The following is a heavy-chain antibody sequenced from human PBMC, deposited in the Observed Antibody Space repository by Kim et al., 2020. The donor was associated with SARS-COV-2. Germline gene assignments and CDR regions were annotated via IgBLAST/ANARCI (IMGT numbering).Heavy chain of an antibody. J-gene: IGHJ5*02. CDR3: ARGVYDYIWGSYRYSWFDP. Sequence: KRRVTISVDRSKNQFSLKLSSVTAADTAVYYCARGVYDYIWGSYRYSWFDPWGQGTLVTVSS. D-gene: IGHD3-16*02. V-gene: IGHV4-30-2*01.